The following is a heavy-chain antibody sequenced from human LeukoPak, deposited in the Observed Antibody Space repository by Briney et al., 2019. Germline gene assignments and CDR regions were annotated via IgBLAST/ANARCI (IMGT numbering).Heavy chain of an antibody. CDR1: GGSISSYY. CDR2: MYYSGST. CDR3: ARAPPPYGTMVRGGGRSAFDI. D-gene: IGHD3-10*01. J-gene: IGHJ3*02. Sequence: SETLSLTCTASGGSISSYYCSWIRQPPGNGLEWIGYMYYSGSTNYNPSLKSRVTISVDTSKNQFSLKLSSVTAADTAVYYCARAPPPYGTMVRGGGRSAFDIWGQETMVTVSS. V-gene: IGHV4-59*01.